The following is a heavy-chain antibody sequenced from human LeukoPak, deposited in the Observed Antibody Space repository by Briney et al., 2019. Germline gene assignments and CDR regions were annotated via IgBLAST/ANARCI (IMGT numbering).Heavy chain of an antibody. V-gene: IGHV3-23*01. D-gene: IGHD6-13*01. CDR3: ANSLGAYTSNWYRAVFDI. CDR2: ISGSGGTK. CDR1: GFTFSIYD. Sequence: GGSLRLSCATSGFTFSIYDMTWVRQAPGRGLEWGSSISGSGGTKYYADSVKGRFTVSRDKSHNTFYLQMNSLRAEDTAVYYCANSLGAYTSNWYRAVFDIGGQSTRVTVSS. J-gene: IGHJ3*02.